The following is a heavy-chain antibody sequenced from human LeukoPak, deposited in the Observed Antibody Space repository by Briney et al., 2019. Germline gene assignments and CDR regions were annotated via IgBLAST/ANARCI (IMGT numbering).Heavy chain of an antibody. CDR2: ITKSGDTT. CDR1: GFTFSAFG. Sequence: PGGSLRLSRAASGFTFSAFGMNWVRQAPGKGLEWVSTITKSGDTTYYVDSVKGRFTISRDNSKNTLYLQMSSLRAEDTAKYYCTKDYCGRFCSAVWGQGTTVTVSS. CDR3: TKDYCGRFCSAV. D-gene: IGHD3-3*01. V-gene: IGHV3-23*01. J-gene: IGHJ6*02.